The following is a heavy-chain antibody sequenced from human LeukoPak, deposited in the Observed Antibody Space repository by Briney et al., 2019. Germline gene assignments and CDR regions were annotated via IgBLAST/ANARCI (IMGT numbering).Heavy chain of an antibody. J-gene: IGHJ4*02. CDR3: ARDQRYYYGSGSYYNVFDY. CDR2: IYTSGST. V-gene: IGHV4-61*02. D-gene: IGHD3-10*01. CDR1: GGSISSGSYY. Sequence: PSQTLSLTCTVPGGSISSGSYYWSWIRQPAGKGLEWIGRIYTSGSTNYNPSLKSRVTISVDTSKNQFSLKLSSVTAADTAVYYCARDQRYYYGSGSYYNVFDYWGQGTLVTVSS.